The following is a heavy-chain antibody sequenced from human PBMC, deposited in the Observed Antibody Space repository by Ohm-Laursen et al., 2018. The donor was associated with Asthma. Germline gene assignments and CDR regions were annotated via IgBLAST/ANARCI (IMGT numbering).Heavy chain of an antibody. J-gene: IGHJ1*01. Sequence: SLRLSCSASGYTFSRYSIHRVRQIPGKGLEWVASISTASSFIYYADSVRGRFTTSRDNARNSVYLQMNSLRVEDTALYYCARIGPEWELPGREYSLHHWGEGTLVTVSS. D-gene: IGHD1-26*01. CDR3: ARIGPEWELPGREYSLHH. CDR1: GYTFSRYS. CDR2: ISTASSFI. V-gene: IGHV3-21*01.